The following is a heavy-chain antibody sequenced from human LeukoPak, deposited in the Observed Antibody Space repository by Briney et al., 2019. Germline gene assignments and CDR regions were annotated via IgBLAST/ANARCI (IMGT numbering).Heavy chain of an antibody. D-gene: IGHD2-2*02. J-gene: IGHJ6*03. CDR3: ARVGDCSSTSCYTGPGYYYYYYYMDV. CDR1: GYTFTSYG. Sequence: GASVKVSCKASGYTFTSYGISWVRQAPGQGLEWMGWISAYNGNTNYAQKLQGRVTITTDTSTSTAYMELRSLRSDDTAVYYCARVGDCSSTSCYTGPGYYYYYYYMDVWGKGTTVTVSS. V-gene: IGHV1-18*01. CDR2: ISAYNGNT.